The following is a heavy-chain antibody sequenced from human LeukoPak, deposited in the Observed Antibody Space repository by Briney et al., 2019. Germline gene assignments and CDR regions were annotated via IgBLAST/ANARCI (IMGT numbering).Heavy chain of an antibody. Sequence: GGSLRLSCVASGFTFGKYWMSWVRQAPGRGLVWVSRINSDGSSTTYADSVKGRFTISRDNAETTLSLQVNSLRAEDTAVYYCVRGYSGSYRADYWGQGTLVTVSS. J-gene: IGHJ4*02. CDR3: VRGYSGSYRADY. D-gene: IGHD1-26*01. V-gene: IGHV3-74*01. CDR1: GFTFGKYW. CDR2: INSDGSST.